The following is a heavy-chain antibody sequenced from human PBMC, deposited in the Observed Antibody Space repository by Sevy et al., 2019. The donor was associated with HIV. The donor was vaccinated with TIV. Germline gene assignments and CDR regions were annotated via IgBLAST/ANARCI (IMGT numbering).Heavy chain of an antibody. CDR3: AKGGSGGIDHYGMDV. CDR2: IRYDGINK. CDR1: GFRFNNFG. Sequence: GGSLRLSCAASGFRFNNFGRYWVRQAPGKGLEGVAFIRYDGINKYYVDSVKGRSTISRDNSKDTLYLEMKSLRLEDTAIYYCAKGGSGGIDHYGMDVWGQGTTVTVSS. V-gene: IGHV3-30*02. J-gene: IGHJ6*02. D-gene: IGHD6-25*01.